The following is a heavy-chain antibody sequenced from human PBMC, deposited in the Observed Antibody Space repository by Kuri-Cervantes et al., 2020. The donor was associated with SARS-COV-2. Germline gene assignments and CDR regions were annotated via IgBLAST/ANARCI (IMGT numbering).Heavy chain of an antibody. D-gene: IGHD7-27*01. CDR2: ISSSSSYI. V-gene: IGHV3-21*01. Sequence: GESLKIPCAASGFTFSSYSMNWVRQAPGKGLEWVSSISSSSSYIYYADSVKGRFTISRDNAKNSLYLQMNSLRAEDTAVYYCARDWGELGKDYWGQGTLVTVSS. J-gene: IGHJ4*02. CDR1: GFTFSSYS. CDR3: ARDWGELGKDY.